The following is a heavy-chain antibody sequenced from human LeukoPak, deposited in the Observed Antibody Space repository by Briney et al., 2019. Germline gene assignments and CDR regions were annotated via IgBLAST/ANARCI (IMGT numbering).Heavy chain of an antibody. Sequence: GGSLGLSCAASGFTFSSYSMNWVRQAPGKGLEWVSSISSSSSYIYYADSVKGRFTISRDNAKNSLYLQMNSLRAEDTAVYYCARVRVQLWLTTYYYYMDVWGKGTTVTVS. V-gene: IGHV3-21*01. CDR2: ISSSSSYI. CDR3: ARVRVQLWLTTYYYYMDV. J-gene: IGHJ6*03. D-gene: IGHD5-18*01. CDR1: GFTFSSYS.